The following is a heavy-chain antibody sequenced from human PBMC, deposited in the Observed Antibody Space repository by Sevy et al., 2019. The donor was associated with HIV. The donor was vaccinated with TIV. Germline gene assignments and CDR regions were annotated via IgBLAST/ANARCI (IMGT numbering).Heavy chain of an antibody. D-gene: IGHD3-22*01. CDR3: ARKGGAYDIGFDP. Sequence: GGSLRLSCAASGFTFSSYEMTWVRQAPGKGLEWISSISSSGTTIYYGASVEGRLTISRDNPKNSLYLQMNSLRAEDTAVYYCARKGGAYDIGFDPWGQGTLVTVSS. CDR2: ISSSGTTI. V-gene: IGHV3-48*03. CDR1: GFTFSSYE. J-gene: IGHJ5*02.